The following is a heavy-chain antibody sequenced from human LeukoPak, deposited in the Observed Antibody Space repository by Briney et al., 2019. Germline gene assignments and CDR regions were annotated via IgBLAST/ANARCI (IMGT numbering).Heavy chain of an antibody. D-gene: IGHD4-11*01. CDR2: IWSDGSNR. CDR1: GFIFSHYG. V-gene: IGHV3-33*01. J-gene: IGHJ4*01. CDR3: ARDAQRGFDYSNSLEY. Sequence: GGSPRLSCAASGFIFSHYGMRWVRQAPGKWLEWVAVIWSDGSNRFYAGSVKGRFTISRDNSQNTLFLQMNSLRAEDTAMYYCARDAQRGFDYSNSLEYWGHGTLVTVSS.